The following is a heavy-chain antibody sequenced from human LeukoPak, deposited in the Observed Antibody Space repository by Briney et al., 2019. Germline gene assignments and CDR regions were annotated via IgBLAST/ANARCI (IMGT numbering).Heavy chain of an antibody. CDR2: IRYDGSNK. J-gene: IGHJ4*02. CDR1: GFTFSSYA. D-gene: IGHD6-19*01. Sequence: PGRSLRLSCAASGFTFSSYAMHWVRQAPGKGLEWVAFIRYDGSNKYYADSVKGRFTISRDNSKNTLYLQMNSLRAEDTAVYFCAKDQEYSSGGFDYWGQGTLVTVSS. V-gene: IGHV3-30*02. CDR3: AKDQEYSSGGFDY.